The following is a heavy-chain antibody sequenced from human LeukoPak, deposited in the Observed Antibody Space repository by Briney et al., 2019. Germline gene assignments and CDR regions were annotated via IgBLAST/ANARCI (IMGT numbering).Heavy chain of an antibody. V-gene: IGHV4-59*08. J-gene: IGHJ4*02. D-gene: IGHD4-23*01. CDR3: AKYGGTPANYFDY. CDR1: GDSISAYY. CDR2: IHYTGSI. Sequence: PSETLSLTCTVSGDSISAYYWGWVRQPPGKGLEWIAYIHYTGSINYNPYLKSRGNISMETCKSQFSLHVNSVTAADTTVYYCAKYGGTPANYFDYWGRGTLVTVSS.